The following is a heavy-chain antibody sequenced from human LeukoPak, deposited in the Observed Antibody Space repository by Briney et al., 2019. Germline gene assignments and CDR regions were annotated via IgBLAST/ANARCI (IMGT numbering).Heavy chain of an antibody. D-gene: IGHD5-24*01. J-gene: IGHJ3*02. V-gene: IGHV5-51*01. CDR3: ARLSDGCKNYYAFDI. CDR2: IYPGDSDT. Sequence: GESLKISCKGSGYSFTSYWIGWVRQMPGKGLEWMGIIYPGDSDTRYSPSFQGQVTISADKSISTAYLQWSSLKASDTAMYYCARLSDGCKNYYAFDIWGQGTMVTVSS. CDR1: GYSFTSYW.